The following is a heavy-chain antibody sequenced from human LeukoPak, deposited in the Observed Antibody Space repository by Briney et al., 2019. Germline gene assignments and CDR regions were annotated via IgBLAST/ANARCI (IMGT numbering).Heavy chain of an antibody. J-gene: IGHJ4*02. CDR2: ISHSGGST. CDR1: GFTFSSFA. CDR3: AKDLTRYYDSSGYYDY. Sequence: GGSLRLSCAASGFTFSSFAMNWVRQAPGKGLEWVSAISHSGGSTYYADSVKGRFTISRDNSKNTLYLQMNSLRAEDTAVYYCAKDLTRYYDSSGYYDYWGQGAPVTVSS. D-gene: IGHD3-22*01. V-gene: IGHV3-23*01.